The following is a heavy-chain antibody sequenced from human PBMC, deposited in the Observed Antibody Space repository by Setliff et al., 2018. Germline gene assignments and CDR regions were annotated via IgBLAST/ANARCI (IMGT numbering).Heavy chain of an antibody. D-gene: IGHD2-2*01. Sequence: GGSLRLSCVASGFTFSNYAMSWVRQAPGKGREWVSALGGSGVDTYYADSVKGRFTISRDNAKNTLYLQMNSLEAEDTDVYYCARGGCSATSCLDYWGQGILVTVSS. CDR2: LGGSGVDT. CDR1: GFTFSNYA. V-gene: IGHV3-23*01. J-gene: IGHJ4*02. CDR3: ARGGCSATSCLDY.